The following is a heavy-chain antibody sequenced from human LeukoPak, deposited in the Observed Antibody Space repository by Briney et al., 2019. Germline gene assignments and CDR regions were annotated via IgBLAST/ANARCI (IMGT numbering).Heavy chain of an antibody. CDR1: GYTLTELS. J-gene: IGHJ6*02. D-gene: IGHD3-10*01. V-gene: IGHV1-24*01. CDR2: FDPEDGET. Sequence: ASVKVSCKVSGYTLTELSMRWVRQAPGKGLEWMGGFDPEDGETIYAQKFQGRVTMTEDTSTDTAYMELSSLRSEDTAVYYCATPGLNAMVRGVAGRTDNYYYYYGMDVWGQGTTVTVSS. CDR3: ATPGLNAMVRGVAGRTDNYYYYYGMDV.